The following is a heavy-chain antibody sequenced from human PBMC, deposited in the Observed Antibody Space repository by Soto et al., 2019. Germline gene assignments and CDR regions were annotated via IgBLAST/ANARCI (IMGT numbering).Heavy chain of an antibody. V-gene: IGHV1-46*03. CDR3: ARDFRDVLRFLEWPTGGWFDP. Sequence: ASVKVSCKASGYTFTSYYMHWVRQAPGQGLEWMGIINPSGGSTSYAQKFQGRVTMTRDTSTSTVYMELSSLRSEDTAVYYCARDFRDVLRFLEWPTGGWFDPWGQGTLVTVSS. CDR2: INPSGGST. D-gene: IGHD3-3*01. CDR1: GYTFTSYY. J-gene: IGHJ5*02.